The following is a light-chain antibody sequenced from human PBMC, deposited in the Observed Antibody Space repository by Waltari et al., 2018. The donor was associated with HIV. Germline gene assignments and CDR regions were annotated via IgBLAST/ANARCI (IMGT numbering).Light chain of an antibody. V-gene: IGLV8-61*01. CDR1: PGSVSTTYY. J-gene: IGLJ3*02. Sequence: QTVVTQEPSFSVSPGATVTLTCGLRPGSVSTTYYPSWYPQTPGQAPRTLIYNTDTRASGVPDRFAGSIVGDKAVLTITGAQADDECDYYCALYMGSGVWVFGGGTTLTVL. CDR3: ALYMGSGVWV. CDR2: NTD.